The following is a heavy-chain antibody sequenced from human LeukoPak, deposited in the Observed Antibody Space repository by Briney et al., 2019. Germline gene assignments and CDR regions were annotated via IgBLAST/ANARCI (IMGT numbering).Heavy chain of an antibody. Sequence: SEALSLTCAVSGGSISSSNWWSWVRQPPGKGLEWIGEIYHSGSTNYNPSLKSRVTISVDKSKNQFSLKLSSVTAADTAVYYCAKAVADWYFDLWGRGTLVTVSS. CDR3: AKAVADWYFDL. CDR2: IYHSGST. V-gene: IGHV4-4*02. D-gene: IGHD6-19*01. CDR1: GGSISSSNW. J-gene: IGHJ2*01.